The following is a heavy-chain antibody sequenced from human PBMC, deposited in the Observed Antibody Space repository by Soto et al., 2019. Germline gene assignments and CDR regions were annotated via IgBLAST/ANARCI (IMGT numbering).Heavy chain of an antibody. Sequence: QVQLVQSAGEVKKPGASVKVSCKASEYTFIRYGITWVRLAPGQGIEWMGWISPYNDYTIYAQKLQGRVTMTTDTSMRTVYLDLRSLKSDDTAVYYCARGGYYDNTWGKLSHYGLDVWGQGTSGTVSS. CDR2: ISPYNDYT. CDR3: ARGGYYDNTWGKLSHYGLDV. D-gene: IGHD3-16*01. V-gene: IGHV1-18*01. J-gene: IGHJ6*02. CDR1: EYTFIRYG.